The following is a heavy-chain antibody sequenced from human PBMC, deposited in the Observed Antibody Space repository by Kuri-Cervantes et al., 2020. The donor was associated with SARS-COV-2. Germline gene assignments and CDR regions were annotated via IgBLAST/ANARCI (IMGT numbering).Heavy chain of an antibody. CDR1: GGSISSSSYY. Sequence: SETLSLTCTVSGGSISSSSYYWGWIRQPPGKGLEWIGYIYYSGSTNYNPSLKSRVTISVDTSKNQFSLKLSSVTAADTAVYYCARDGYCSSTSCSSSHFDYWGQGTLVTVSS. J-gene: IGHJ4*02. CDR2: IYYSGST. CDR3: ARDGYCSSTSCSSSHFDY. D-gene: IGHD2-2*01. V-gene: IGHV4-61*01.